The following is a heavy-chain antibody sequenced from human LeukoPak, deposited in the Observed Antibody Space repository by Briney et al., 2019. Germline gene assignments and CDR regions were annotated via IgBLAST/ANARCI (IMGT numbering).Heavy chain of an antibody. CDR2: IYTSGST. V-gene: IGHV4-4*07. Sequence: SETLSLTCTVSGGSISSYYWSWIRQPAGKGLEWIGRIYTSGSTNYNPSLKSRVTMSVDTSKNQFSLKLSSVTAADTAVYYCARGQRRRYYDSSGYWTPWKGPVAFDIWGQGTMVTVSS. D-gene: IGHD3-22*01. CDR3: ARGQRRRYYDSSGYWTPWKGPVAFDI. J-gene: IGHJ3*02. CDR1: GGSISSYY.